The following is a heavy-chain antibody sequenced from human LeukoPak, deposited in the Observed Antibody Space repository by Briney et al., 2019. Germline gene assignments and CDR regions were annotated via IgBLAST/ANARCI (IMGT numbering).Heavy chain of an antibody. D-gene: IGHD3-16*02. CDR1: AYTFTSYD. CDR2: MNPNSGNT. CDR3: ARATYDYVWGSYRRAYYFDY. J-gene: IGHJ4*02. V-gene: IGHV1-8*01. Sequence: ASVNVSCKSSAYTFTSYDINWVRQATGQGLEWMGWMNPNSGNTGYAQKFQGRVTMTRNTSISTAYMELSSLRSEDKAVYYCARATYDYVWGSYRRAYYFDYWGQGTLVTVSS.